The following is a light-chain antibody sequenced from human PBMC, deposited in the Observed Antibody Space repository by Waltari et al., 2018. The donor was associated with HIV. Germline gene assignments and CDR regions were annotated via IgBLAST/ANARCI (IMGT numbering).Light chain of an antibody. CDR2: KDT. Sequence: SFELTQPPSVSVSPGKTARITCSGDALAKQYTYWYQQKPGQAPVVVIYKDTERPSGIPERFSGSSSGTTVTLTISGVQSEDEADYYCQSADTGGTRVFGPGTKVTVL. CDR3: QSADTGGTRV. V-gene: IGLV3-25*03. CDR1: ALAKQY. J-gene: IGLJ1*01.